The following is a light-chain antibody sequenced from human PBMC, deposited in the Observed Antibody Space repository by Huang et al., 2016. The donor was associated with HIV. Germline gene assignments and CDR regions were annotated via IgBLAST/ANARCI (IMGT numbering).Light chain of an antibody. CDR2: DAS. V-gene: IGKV3-11*01. CDR1: QSVTNY. CDR3: QQRGNWPPVT. Sequence: EVVLTQSPATLPLSPGERATLSCRASQSVTNYLAWYQQKPGQPPRLLMYDASNRATGVPARFSGSGSGTDVTLTISSLEPEDFAVYYCQQRGNWPPVTFGGGTKVEIK. J-gene: IGKJ4*01.